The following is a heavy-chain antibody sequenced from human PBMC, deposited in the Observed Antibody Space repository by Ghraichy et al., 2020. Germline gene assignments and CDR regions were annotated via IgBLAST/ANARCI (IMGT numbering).Heavy chain of an antibody. CDR1: GGSISSYY. Sequence: SETLSLTCTVSGGSISSYYWSWIRQPAGKGLEWIGRIYTSGSTNYNPSLKSRVTMSVDTSKNQFSLKLSSVTAADTAVYYCARDGEYYYDSSGYYDYYYYYGMDVWGQGTTVTVSS. J-gene: IGHJ6*02. CDR2: IYTSGST. D-gene: IGHD3-22*01. CDR3: ARDGEYYYDSSGYYDYYYYYGMDV. V-gene: IGHV4-4*07.